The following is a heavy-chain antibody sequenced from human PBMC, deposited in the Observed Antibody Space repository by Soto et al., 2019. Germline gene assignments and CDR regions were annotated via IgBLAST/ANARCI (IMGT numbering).Heavy chain of an antibody. V-gene: IGHV4-34*01. J-gene: IGHJ5*02. D-gene: IGHD3-22*01. CDR3: AAARRDSSGYYYVTFEP. CDR1: GGSFSGYY. Sequence: PSETLSLTCAVYGGSFSGYYWSWIRQPPGKGLEWIGEINHSGSTNYNPSLKSRVTISVDTSKNQFSLKLSSVTAADTAVYYCAAARRDSSGYYYVTFEPWGQGTLVTVSS. CDR2: INHSGST.